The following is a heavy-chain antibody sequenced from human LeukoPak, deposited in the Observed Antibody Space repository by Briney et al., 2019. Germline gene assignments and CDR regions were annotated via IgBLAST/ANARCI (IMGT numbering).Heavy chain of an antibody. CDR3: ARVPLGWLQWGYFDY. CDR2: IIPIFGTA. Sequence: GSSVKVSCKASGGTFSSYAISWVRQAPGQGLEWMGGIIPIFGTANYAQKFQGRVTITADESTSTAYMELSSLRSEDTAVYYCARVPLGWLQWGYFDYWGQGTLVTVSS. CDR1: GGTFSSYA. J-gene: IGHJ4*02. V-gene: IGHV1-69*01. D-gene: IGHD5-24*01.